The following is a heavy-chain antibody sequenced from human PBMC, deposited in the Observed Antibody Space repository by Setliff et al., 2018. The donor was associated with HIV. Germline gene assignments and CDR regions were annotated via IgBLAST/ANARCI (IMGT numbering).Heavy chain of an antibody. CDR3: ARDSAAWVTELGILGY. V-gene: IGHV3-30*03. D-gene: IGHD3-3*01. Sequence: GGSLRLSCGTSGFIFSNYWMNWVRQAPGKGLEWVAVVSYDAERKYYADSVKGRFTISRDNPRNTVYLQMTGLRLDDTAVYYCARDSAAWVTELGILGYWGQGTLVTVSS. CDR1: GFIFSNYW. CDR2: VSYDAERK. J-gene: IGHJ4*02.